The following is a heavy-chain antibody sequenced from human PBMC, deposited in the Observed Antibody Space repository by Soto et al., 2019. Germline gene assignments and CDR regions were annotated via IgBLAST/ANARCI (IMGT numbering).Heavy chain of an antibody. Sequence: EVQLVESGGGLIQPGGSLRLSCAASGFTVSSNYMSWVRQAPGKGLEWVSVIYSGGSTYYADSVKGRFTISRDNSKNKLYLQMNSLRAEDTAVNYCARGSAVYYYGMDVWGQGTTVTVSS. V-gene: IGHV3-53*01. CDR1: GFTVSSNY. CDR3: ARGSAVYYYGMDV. J-gene: IGHJ6*02. CDR2: IYSGGST.